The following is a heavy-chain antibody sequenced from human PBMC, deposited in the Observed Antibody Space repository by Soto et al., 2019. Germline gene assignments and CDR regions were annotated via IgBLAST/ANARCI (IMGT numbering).Heavy chain of an antibody. CDR3: ARVRMITFGGVIVSSLGRVRGMDV. V-gene: IGHV4-34*01. D-gene: IGHD3-16*02. J-gene: IGHJ6*02. CDR1: GGSFSGYY. Sequence: QVQLQQWGAGLLKPSETLSLTCAVYGGSFSGYYWSWIRQPPGKGLEWIGEINHSGSTNYNPSLKSRVTISVDTSKNQFSLKLSSVTAADTSVYYCARVRMITFGGVIVSSLGRVRGMDVWGQGTTVTVSS. CDR2: INHSGST.